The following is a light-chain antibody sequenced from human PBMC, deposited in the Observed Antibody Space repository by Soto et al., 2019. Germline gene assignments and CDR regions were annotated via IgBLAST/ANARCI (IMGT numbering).Light chain of an antibody. CDR1: SSNIGNNF. CDR2: EDN. V-gene: IGLV1-51*02. Sequence: QSVLTQPPSVSAAPGQKVTISCSGSSSNIGNNFVSWYQQLPGTAPKLLIYEDNKRPSGIPDRFSGSKSGTSSTLGITGLQTGDEADYYCGTWDSSLSVAVFGGGTQLTV. CDR3: GTWDSSLSVAV. J-gene: IGLJ7*01.